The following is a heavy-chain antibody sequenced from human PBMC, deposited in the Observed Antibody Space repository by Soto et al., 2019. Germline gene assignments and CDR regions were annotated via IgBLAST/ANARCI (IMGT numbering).Heavy chain of an antibody. Sequence: PSETLSLTCTVSRGSISSSSYYWSWIRQPPGKGLEWIGYIYYSGSTYYNPSLKSRVTISVDTSKNQFSLNLSSVTASARAVYYDSVWGGSRCYSDDYFDIWGQGTMVTVSS. V-gene: IGHV4-30-4*01. CDR1: RGSISSSSYY. J-gene: IGHJ3*02. CDR3: SVWGGSRCYSDDYFDI. D-gene: IGHD3-16*02. CDR2: IYYSGST.